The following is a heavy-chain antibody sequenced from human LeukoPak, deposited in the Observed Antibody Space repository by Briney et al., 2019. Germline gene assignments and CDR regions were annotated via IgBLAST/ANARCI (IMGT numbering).Heavy chain of an antibody. D-gene: IGHD3-10*01. J-gene: IGHJ4*02. CDR2: INPNSGGT. V-gene: IGHV1-2*04. Sequence: GASVKVSCKASGYTFTSYGISWVRQAPGQGLEWMGWINPNSGGTNYAQKFQGWVTMTRDTSISTAYMELSRLRSDDTAVYYCARETRTYYYGSGSYKSTYYFDYWGQGTLVTVSS. CDR3: ARETRTYYYGSGSYKSTYYFDY. CDR1: GYTFTSYG.